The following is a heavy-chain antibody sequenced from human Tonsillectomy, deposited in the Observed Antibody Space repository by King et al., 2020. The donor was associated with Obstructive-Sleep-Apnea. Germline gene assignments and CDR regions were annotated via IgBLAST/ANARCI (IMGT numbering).Heavy chain of an antibody. J-gene: IGHJ4*02. V-gene: IGHV3-21*01. CDR3: AREGQLGTFDY. CDR2: ISGSSTYI. D-gene: IGHD6-6*01. Sequence: VQLVESGGGLVKPGGSLRLSCAASGFTFSSYSMNWVRQAPGRGLEGFSSISGSSTYIYYSDSLQGRFTISRDNAKNSLYLQMNSLRAEDTAVYYCAREGQLGTFDYWGQGTLVTVSS. CDR1: GFTFSSYS.